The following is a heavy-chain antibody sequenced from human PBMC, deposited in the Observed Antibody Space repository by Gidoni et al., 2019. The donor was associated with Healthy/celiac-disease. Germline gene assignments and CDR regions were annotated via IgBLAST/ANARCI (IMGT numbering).Heavy chain of an antibody. CDR1: GYTFTGYY. D-gene: IGHD2-2*01. V-gene: IGHV1-2*04. Sequence: QVQLVQSGAEVKKPGASVKVSCTASGYTFTGYYMHWVRQAPGQGLEWMGWINPNSGGTNYAQKFQGWVTMTRDTSISTAYMELSRLRSDDTAVYYCARGDCSSTSCEYGMDVWGQGTTVTVSS. CDR3: ARGDCSSTSCEYGMDV. J-gene: IGHJ6*02. CDR2: INPNSGGT.